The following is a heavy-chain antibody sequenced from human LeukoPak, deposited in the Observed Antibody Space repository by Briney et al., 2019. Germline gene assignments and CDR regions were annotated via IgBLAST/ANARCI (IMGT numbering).Heavy chain of an antibody. CDR2: VYYSGTT. J-gene: IGHJ4*02. V-gene: IGHV4-59*08. Sequence: SSETLSLTCTVSGGSISGYYWSWIRQPSGKGLEWIGCVYYSGTTNYNPSLKSRVTISLDTSRNQFSLKLSSVTAADAAVYYCARQADSGLYYYFDNWGQGTLVTVSS. CDR3: ARQADSGLYYYFDN. CDR1: GGSISGYY. D-gene: IGHD6-25*01.